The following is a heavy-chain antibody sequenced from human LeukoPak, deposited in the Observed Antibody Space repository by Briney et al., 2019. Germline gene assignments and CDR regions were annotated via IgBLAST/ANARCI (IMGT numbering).Heavy chain of an antibody. CDR1: GGSISSGGYY. Sequence: SQTLSLTCTVSGGSISSGGYYWSWIRQHPGKGLEWIGYIYYSGSTNYNPSLKSRVTISVDTSKNQFSLKLSSVTAADTAVYYCARGTRYCSGGSCYRLDYWGQGTLVTVSS. CDR3: ARGTRYCSGGSCYRLDY. V-gene: IGHV4-61*08. D-gene: IGHD2-15*01. CDR2: IYYSGST. J-gene: IGHJ4*02.